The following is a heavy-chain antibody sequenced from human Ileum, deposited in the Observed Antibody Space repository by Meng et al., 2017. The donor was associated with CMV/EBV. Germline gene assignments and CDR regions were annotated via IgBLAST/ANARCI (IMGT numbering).Heavy chain of an antibody. CDR3: ARGKAVGTGH. CDR2: IHTSGST. CDR1: GGSIISGSHY. D-gene: IGHD6-13*01. V-gene: IGHV4-61*02. J-gene: IGHJ4*02. Sequence: QVLWQEAGPRLVKPSPPLLSSWTVSGGSIISGSHYGSWVRQSAGKGLEWIGRIHTSGSTNYNPSLESRVTISIDTSRNQFSLKLTSVTAADTAVYFCARGKAVGTGHWGQGTLVTVSS.